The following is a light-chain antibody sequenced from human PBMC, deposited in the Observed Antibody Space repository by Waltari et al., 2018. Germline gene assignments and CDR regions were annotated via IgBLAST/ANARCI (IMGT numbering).Light chain of an antibody. V-gene: IGKV1-5*03. CDR3: QQYNSYHIFT. CDR1: QNINSW. Sequence: DIQMTQSPSSLSASLGDGVTITCRASQNINSWLAWYQQKPGKAPKLLIYKASSLETGVPSRFSGSESGTEFTLTINSLQPDDFATYYCQQYNSYHIFTFGPGTKVEI. J-gene: IGKJ3*01. CDR2: KAS.